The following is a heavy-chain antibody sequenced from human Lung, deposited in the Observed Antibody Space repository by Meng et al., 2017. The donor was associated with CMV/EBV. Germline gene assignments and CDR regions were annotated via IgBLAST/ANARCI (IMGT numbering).Heavy chain of an antibody. CDR2: IQYSGST. J-gene: IGHJ1*01. D-gene: IGHD1-26*01. V-gene: IGHV4-59*01. CDR1: GGSFSGYY. Sequence: SETLSLXCAVYGGSFSGYYWSWIRQPPGKGLEWIGFIQYSGSTNYNPSLKSRVTISLDTSKNQFSLKLSSVTAADTAVYYCARTWSYYPEYLQHWGQGNRVNGAS. CDR3: ARTWSYYPEYLQH.